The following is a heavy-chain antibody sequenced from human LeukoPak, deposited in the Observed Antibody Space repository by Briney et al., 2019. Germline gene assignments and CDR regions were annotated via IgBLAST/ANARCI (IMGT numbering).Heavy chain of an antibody. CDR3: ARGDWEPSDY. Sequence: GGSLRLSCAASGFTFSNYWMTWVRQAPGKGLEWAANIKRDGSARNYVDSVKGRFTISRDNAKNSLYLQMNTLRVEDTAVYYCARGDWEPSDYWGQGTLVTVSS. CDR1: GFTFSNYW. D-gene: IGHD1-14*01. V-gene: IGHV3-7*04. J-gene: IGHJ4*02. CDR2: IKRDGSAR.